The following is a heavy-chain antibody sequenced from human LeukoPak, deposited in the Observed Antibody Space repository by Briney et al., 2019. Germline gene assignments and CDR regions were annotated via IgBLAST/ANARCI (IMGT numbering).Heavy chain of an antibody. CDR3: ARAGVWDYSDSSGYHNAAFDI. CDR2: INPNSGGS. D-gene: IGHD3-22*01. Sequence: ASVKVSCKASGYTFTGYYLHWVRQAPGQGLEWMGWINPNSGGSNYAQKFQGRVTVTRDTSISTAYMDLSRLRSDDTAVYYCARAGVWDYSDSSGYHNAAFDIWGQGTMVTVSS. V-gene: IGHV1-2*02. CDR1: GYTFTGYY. J-gene: IGHJ3*02.